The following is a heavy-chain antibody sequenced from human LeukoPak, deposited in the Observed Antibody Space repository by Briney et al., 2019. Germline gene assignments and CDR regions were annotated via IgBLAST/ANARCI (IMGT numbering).Heavy chain of an antibody. CDR1: GGSFSGYY. Sequence: SETLSLTCAVYGGSFSGYYWSWLRQPPGKGLEWIGEINHSGSTNYNPSLKSRVTISVDTSKNQFSLKLSSVTAADTAVYYCARGGAERGTRFGELLYTYYYYYMDVWGKGTTVTVSS. D-gene: IGHD3-10*01. V-gene: IGHV4-34*01. CDR3: ARGGAERGTRFGELLYTYYYYYMDV. CDR2: INHSGST. J-gene: IGHJ6*03.